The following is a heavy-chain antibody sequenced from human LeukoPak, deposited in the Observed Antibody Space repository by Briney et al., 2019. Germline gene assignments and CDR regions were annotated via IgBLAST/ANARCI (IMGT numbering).Heavy chain of an antibody. CDR2: ISGYNGDT. CDR3: AREGGCSSTSCPLDY. Sequence: ASAKVSCNASGYTFTNYVFDWMRQAPGQGLEWMGCISGYNGDTKYAQKFQGRVTMTTDTSTSTAYMELRSLRSDDTAVYYCAREGGCSSTSCPLDYWGQGTLVSVSS. CDR1: GYTFTNYV. J-gene: IGHJ4*02. D-gene: IGHD2-2*01. V-gene: IGHV1-18*01.